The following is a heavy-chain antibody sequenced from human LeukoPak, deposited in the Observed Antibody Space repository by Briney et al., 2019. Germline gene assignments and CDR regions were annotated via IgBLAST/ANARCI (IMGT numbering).Heavy chain of an antibody. V-gene: IGHV3-7*04. CDR3: ARADSYGSILDY. CDR1: GFTFSNYW. D-gene: IGHD5-18*01. CDR2: IDQYGRAK. Sequence: PGGSLRLSCAASGFTFSNYWMSWVRQAPGKVLEWVASIDQYGRAKYYVDSVRGRFAFSRDNTKNSLHLQMNSLRAEDTAVYYCARADSYGSILDYWGQGTRVIDSS. J-gene: IGHJ4*02.